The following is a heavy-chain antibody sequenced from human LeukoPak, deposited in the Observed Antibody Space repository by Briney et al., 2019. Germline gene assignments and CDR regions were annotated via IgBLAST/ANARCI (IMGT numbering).Heavy chain of an antibody. V-gene: IGHV1-46*01. D-gene: IGHD4-17*01. CDR1: GYTFIRYY. J-gene: IGHJ4*02. CDR2: INPSGGST. CDR3: ARGGYGDRIDY. Sequence: GASVGLFRKASGYTFIRYYMHWVRQAPGQGLEWMGIINPSGGSTSYAQKFQGRVTMTRDTSTSTVYMELSRLRSEDTAVYCCARGGYGDRIDYWGQKTLVSASS.